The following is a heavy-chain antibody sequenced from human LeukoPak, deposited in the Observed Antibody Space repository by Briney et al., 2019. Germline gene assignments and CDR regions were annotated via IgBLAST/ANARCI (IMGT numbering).Heavy chain of an antibody. CDR3: ARGHGGNPEKYFDY. Sequence: SETLSLTCTVSGGSISSGDYYWSWIRQPPGKGLEWIGYIYYSGSTYYNPSLKSRVTISVDTSKNQFSLKLSSVTAADTAVYYCARGHGGNPEKYFDYWGQGTLVTVSS. CDR2: IYYSGST. J-gene: IGHJ4*02. D-gene: IGHD4-23*01. CDR1: GGSISSGDYY. V-gene: IGHV4-30-4*02.